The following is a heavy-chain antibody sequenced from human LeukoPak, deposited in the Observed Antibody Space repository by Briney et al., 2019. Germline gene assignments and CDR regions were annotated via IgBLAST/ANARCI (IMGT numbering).Heavy chain of an antibody. Sequence: SVKVSCKASGGVFTTYAISWVRQAPGQGLEWMGSIIPFLGTTNYAQKFQGRVTITVDEPTRTAYMELTYVRSDDTAVYYCTIIPNVILFTHYFEYWGQGTLVTVSS. V-gene: IGHV1-69*11. CDR3: TIIPNVILFTHYFEY. CDR2: IIPFLGTT. D-gene: IGHD2-21*01. CDR1: GGVFTTYA. J-gene: IGHJ4*02.